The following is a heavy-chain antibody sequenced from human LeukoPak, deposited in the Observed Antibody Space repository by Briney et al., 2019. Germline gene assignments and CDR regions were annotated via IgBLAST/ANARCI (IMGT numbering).Heavy chain of an antibody. V-gene: IGHV4-34*01. CDR2: INHSGST. J-gene: IGHJ6*02. D-gene: IGHD2-21*02. CDR1: GGSFSGYY. CDR3: ARVRVVVVTARWDYYYYYGMDV. Sequence: SETLSLTCAVYGGSFSGYYWSWIRQPPGKGLEWIGAINHSGSTNYNPSLKSRVTISVDTSKNQFSLKLSSVTAADTAVYYCARVRVVVVTARWDYYYYYGMDVWGQGTTVTVSS.